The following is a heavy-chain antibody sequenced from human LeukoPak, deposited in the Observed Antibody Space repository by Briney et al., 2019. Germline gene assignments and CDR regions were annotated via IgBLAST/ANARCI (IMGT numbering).Heavy chain of an antibody. CDR2: ISSSSSYI. V-gene: IGHV3-21*01. CDR1: GFTFSSYS. J-gene: IGHJ4*02. D-gene: IGHD5-12*01. Sequence: GGSLRPSCAASGFTFSSYSMNWVRQAPGKGLEWVSSISSSSSYIYYADSVKGRFTISRDNAKNSLYLQMDSLRAEDTAVYYCAKGRTQSGYDLDSWGQGTLVTVSS. CDR3: AKGRTQSGYDLDS.